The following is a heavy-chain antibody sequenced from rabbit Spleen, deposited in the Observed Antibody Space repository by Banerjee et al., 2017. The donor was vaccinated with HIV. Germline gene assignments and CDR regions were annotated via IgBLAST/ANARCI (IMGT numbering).Heavy chain of an antibody. CDR3: AKYNVGWGAAFDP. J-gene: IGHJ2*01. D-gene: IGHD4-1*01. Sequence: QEQLVEPGGGLVKPEGSLTLTCKASGLDFSSRYWICWVRQAPGKGLEWIACVYAVNGGTYYANWAKGRFTISKTSSTTVTLQMTSLTAADTATYFCAKYNVGWGAAFDPWGPCTLVTVS. CDR2: VYAVNGGT. CDR1: GLDFSSRYW. V-gene: IGHV1S45*01.